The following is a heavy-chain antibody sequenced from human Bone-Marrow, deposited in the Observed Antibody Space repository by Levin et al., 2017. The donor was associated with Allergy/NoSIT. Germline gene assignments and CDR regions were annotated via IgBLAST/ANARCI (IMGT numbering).Heavy chain of an antibody. Sequence: PSETLSLTCSVSGGSISSSSYYWGWIRQPPGKGLEWIGSIYYSGSSYYSPSLKSRVTISVDTSKNQFSLKLSSVTAADTAVYYCASRKYDGTNKLYYFDYWGQGTLVTVSS. CDR1: GGSISSSSYY. J-gene: IGHJ4*02. CDR2: IYYSGSS. D-gene: IGHD2-8*01. V-gene: IGHV4-39*01. CDR3: ASRKYDGTNKLYYFDY.